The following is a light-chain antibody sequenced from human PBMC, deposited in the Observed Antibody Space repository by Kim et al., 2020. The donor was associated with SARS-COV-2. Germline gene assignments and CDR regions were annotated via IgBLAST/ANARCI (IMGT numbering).Light chain of an antibody. CDR2: GAS. CDR1: QSINTW. J-gene: IGKJ5*01. CDR3: QQASSFPIT. V-gene: IGKV1-12*01. Sequence: DIQMTQSPSSVSASVGDRVTVACRASQSINTWLAWYQQKPGKAPKLLIYGASTLQSGVPSRFSGSGSGTDFTLTISDLQPEDFVTYYCQQASSFPITFGQGTRLEIK.